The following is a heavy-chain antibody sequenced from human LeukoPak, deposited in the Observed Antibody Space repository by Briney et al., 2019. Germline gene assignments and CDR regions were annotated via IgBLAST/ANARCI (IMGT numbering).Heavy chain of an antibody. CDR3: ARGVGYANLALVY. Sequence: GESLKISCKGSGYSFNTYFIVWVRQMPGKGLEWMGIIYPGDSDTRYSPSFQGQVTISADKSISTAYLQWSSLKASDTAMYYCARGVGYANLALVYWGQGTLVTVSS. J-gene: IGHJ4*02. V-gene: IGHV5-51*01. CDR2: IYPGDSDT. D-gene: IGHD2-8*02. CDR1: GYSFNTYF.